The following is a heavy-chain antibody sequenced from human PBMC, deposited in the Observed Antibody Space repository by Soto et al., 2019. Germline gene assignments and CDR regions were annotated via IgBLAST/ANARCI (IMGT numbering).Heavy chain of an antibody. Sequence: ASETLSLPCTVSGASISSGGYYWSWTRHHPGKGLEWIGYIYYSGSTYYNPSLKSRVTMSVDTSKNQFSLKLSSVTAADTAVDYCARDANRYASGSYGMDVWGQGTTVTSP. CDR3: ARDANRYASGSYGMDV. CDR1: GASISSGGYY. V-gene: IGHV4-31*03. J-gene: IGHJ6*02. D-gene: IGHD3-10*01. CDR2: IYYSGST.